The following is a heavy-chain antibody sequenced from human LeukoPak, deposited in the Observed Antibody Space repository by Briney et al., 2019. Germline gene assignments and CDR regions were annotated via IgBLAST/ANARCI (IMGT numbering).Heavy chain of an antibody. CDR3: ATSVFVVVPAGDGMAYDY. D-gene: IGHD2-2*01. Sequence: GASVKVSCKVSGYTLTELSMHWVRQAPGKGLEWMGGFDPEDGETIYAQKFQGRVTMTEDTSTDTAYMELSSLRSEDTAVYYCATSVFVVVPAGDGMAYDYWGQGTLVTVSS. V-gene: IGHV1-24*01. CDR1: GYTLTELS. J-gene: IGHJ4*02. CDR2: FDPEDGET.